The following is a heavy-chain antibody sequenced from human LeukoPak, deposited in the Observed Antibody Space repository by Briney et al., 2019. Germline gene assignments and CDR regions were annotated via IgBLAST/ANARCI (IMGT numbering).Heavy chain of an antibody. CDR3: ARENSSGWYPYNWFDP. CDR1: GGSISSYY. V-gene: IGHV4-59*01. CDR2: TYYSGST. J-gene: IGHJ5*02. Sequence: SETLSLTCTVPGGSISSYYWSWIRQPPGKGLEWIGYTYYSGSTNYNPSLKSRVTISVDTSKNQFSLKLSSVTAADTAVYYCARENSSGWYPYNWFDPWGQGTLVTVSS. D-gene: IGHD6-19*01.